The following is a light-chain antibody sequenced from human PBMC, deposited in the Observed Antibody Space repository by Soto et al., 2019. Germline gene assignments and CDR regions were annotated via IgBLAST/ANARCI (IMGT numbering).Light chain of an antibody. CDR1: QNIRNL. J-gene: IGKJ1*01. CDR3: QQYNSYAIT. Sequence: QMCQSPSTRSASVGDSVTITCRASQNIRNLLAWYQQKKGQAPNTLIYDASSLKSGVPSRFTGSGSGTEFTLTISRLQPDDFETYYCQQYNSYAITFGQGTKVDIK. V-gene: IGKV1-5*01. CDR2: DAS.